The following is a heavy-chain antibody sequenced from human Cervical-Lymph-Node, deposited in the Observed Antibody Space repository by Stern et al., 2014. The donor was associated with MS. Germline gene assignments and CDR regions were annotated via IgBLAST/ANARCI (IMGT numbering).Heavy chain of an antibody. CDR3: ASAYSSSHYYFDY. V-gene: IGHV3-33*01. CDR1: GFSFSRYA. J-gene: IGHJ4*02. D-gene: IGHD6-13*01. Sequence: QVQLVQSGGGVVQPGRSLRLSCAASGFSFSRYAMHWFRQAPGKGLEVVALKRYDGINPFIADSVPGRFPISRDNFKNTLYLQMNSLRAEDTAVYYCASAYSSSHYYFDYWGQGTLVTVSS. CDR2: KRYDGINP.